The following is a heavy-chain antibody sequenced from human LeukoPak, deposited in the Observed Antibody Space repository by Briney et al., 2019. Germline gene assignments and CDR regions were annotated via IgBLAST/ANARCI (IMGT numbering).Heavy chain of an antibody. CDR1: GYTFTSYY. CDR3: ARDLWRSRDTAMVTRVDY. Sequence: ASVKVSCKASGYTFTSYYMHWVRQAPGQGLEWMGIINPSGGSTSYAQKLQGRVTMTTDTSTSTAYMELRSLRSDDTAVYYCARDLWRSRDTAMVTRVDYWGQGTLVTVSS. V-gene: IGHV1-46*01. J-gene: IGHJ4*02. CDR2: INPSGGST. D-gene: IGHD5-18*01.